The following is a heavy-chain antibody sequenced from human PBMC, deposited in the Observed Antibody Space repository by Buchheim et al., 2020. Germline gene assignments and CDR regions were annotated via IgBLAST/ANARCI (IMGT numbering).Heavy chain of an antibody. CDR1: GYTFTNYA. D-gene: IGHD3-10*01. CDR3: ARGITMVHTLDS. V-gene: IGHV1-3*01. J-gene: IGHJ4*02. CDR2: INAGNGNT. Sequence: QVQLVQSGAEVKKPGASVKVSCKASGYTFTNYAMHWVRQAPGQRPEWMGWINAGNGNTKYSQKFQGRVTITRDTSASTAYMGLSSLRSEDTAVYYCARGITMVHTLDSWGQGTL.